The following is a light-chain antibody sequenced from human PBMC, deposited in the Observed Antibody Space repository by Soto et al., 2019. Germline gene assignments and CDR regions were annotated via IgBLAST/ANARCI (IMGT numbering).Light chain of an antibody. V-gene: IGKV3-20*01. J-gene: IGKJ1*01. Sequence: EIVLTQSPGTLSLSPGERATLSCRASQSVSSNYITWYQQKPGQAPRRLIFGASSRATGIPDRFSGSGSGTDFTLTISRLEPEDFAVYYCQQYRSSPSTFGQGTKGGYQ. CDR3: QQYRSSPST. CDR2: GAS. CDR1: QSVSSNY.